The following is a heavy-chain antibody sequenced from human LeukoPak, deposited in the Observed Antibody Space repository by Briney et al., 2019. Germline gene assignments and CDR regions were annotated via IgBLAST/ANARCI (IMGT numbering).Heavy chain of an antibody. CDR2: IKEDGNRI. CDR1: GFTFSSYS. V-gene: IGHV3-7*01. D-gene: IGHD3-10*02. CDR3: AELGITMIGGV. J-gene: IGHJ6*04. Sequence: GGSLRLSCAASGFTFSSYSMNWVRQAPGKGLEWVANIKEDGNRIYYVDSVKGRFTISRENAKNSLYLQMNSLRAEDTAVYYCAELGITMIGGVWGKGTTVTISS.